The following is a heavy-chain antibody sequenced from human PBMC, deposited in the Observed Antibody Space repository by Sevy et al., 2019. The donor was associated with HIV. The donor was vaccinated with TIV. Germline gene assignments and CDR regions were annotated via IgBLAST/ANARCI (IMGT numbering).Heavy chain of an antibody. D-gene: IGHD5-12*01. V-gene: IGHV3-30-3*01. J-gene: IGHJ3*02. CDR1: GFTFSSYA. CDR2: ISYDGSNK. Sequence: GGSLRLSCAASGFTFSSYAMHWVRQAPGKGLEWMAVISYDGSNKYYADSVKGRFTISRDNSKNTLYLQMNSLRAEDTAVYYCARVGSGLVVIAFDIWGQGTMVTVSS. CDR3: ARVGSGLVVIAFDI.